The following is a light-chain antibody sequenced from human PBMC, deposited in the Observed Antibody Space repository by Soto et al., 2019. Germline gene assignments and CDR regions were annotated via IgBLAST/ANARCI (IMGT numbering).Light chain of an antibody. Sequence: ILMTQSPSSLSAFVGDRVTITCRASQDIGNFLAWYQQKPGKVPKLLIYAASTLQSGVPSRFSGSGSGTNFTLTISSLQPEDVATYYCQKYNSAPQTFGQGTKV. J-gene: IGKJ1*01. CDR2: AAS. CDR1: QDIGNF. V-gene: IGKV1-27*01. CDR3: QKYNSAPQT.